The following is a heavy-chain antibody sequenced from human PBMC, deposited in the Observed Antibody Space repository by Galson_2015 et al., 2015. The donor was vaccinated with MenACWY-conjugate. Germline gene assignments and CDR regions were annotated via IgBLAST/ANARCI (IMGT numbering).Heavy chain of an antibody. D-gene: IGHD3-10*01. CDR1: GFTFSSYA. Sequence: SLRLSCAASGFTFSSYAMNWVRQAPGKGLEWVSAISGSGDSTYYADSVKGRFTISRDNSKNTLYLLMISLGAEDTAVYYCAQDRALYYFGSGSSIFDYSGQGTLITVSS. V-gene: IGHV3-23*01. CDR2: ISGSGDST. J-gene: IGHJ4*02. CDR3: AQDRALYYFGSGSSIFDY.